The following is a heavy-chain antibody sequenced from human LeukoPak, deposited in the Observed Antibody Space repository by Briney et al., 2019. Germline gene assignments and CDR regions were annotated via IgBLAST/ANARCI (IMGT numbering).Heavy chain of an antibody. J-gene: IGHJ4*02. CDR2: IYHSGST. Sequence: SGTLSLTCAVSGGSISSSNWWSWVRPPPGKGLEWIGEIYHSGSTNYNPSLKSRVTISVDKSKNQFSLKLSSVTAADTAVYYCARVSVIAAAGTRAYDYWGQGTLVTVPS. CDR3: ARVSVIAAAGTRAYDY. V-gene: IGHV4-4*02. CDR1: GGSISSSNW. D-gene: IGHD6-13*01.